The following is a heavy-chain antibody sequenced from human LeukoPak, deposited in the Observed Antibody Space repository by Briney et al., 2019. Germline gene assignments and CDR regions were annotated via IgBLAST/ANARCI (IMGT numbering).Heavy chain of an antibody. CDR3: ARESGSGSYYFDY. Sequence: ASVKVSCKASGYTFTSYGISWVRQAPGQGLEWMGWISAYNGNTNYAQKFQGRVTMTRDTSTSTVYMELSSLRSEDTAVYYCARESGSGSYYFDYWGQGTLVTVSS. D-gene: IGHD3-10*01. V-gene: IGHV1-18*01. CDR1: GYTFTSYG. J-gene: IGHJ4*02. CDR2: ISAYNGNT.